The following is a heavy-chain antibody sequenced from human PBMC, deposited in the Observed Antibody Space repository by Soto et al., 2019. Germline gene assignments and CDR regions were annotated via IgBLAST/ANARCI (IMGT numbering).Heavy chain of an antibody. J-gene: IGHJ4*02. CDR3: ANGFVGVCYHCPYYFDS. D-gene: IGHD2-8*01. CDR2: ISTSGGNT. V-gene: IGHV3-23*01. Sequence: EVHLLESGGGLVQPGGSLRLFSAASGFTFSSYVMNWVRLAPGKGLEWVSGISTSGGNTYYADYVKGRFTISRDNSKNTLYLQMNSLRAEVTAVYYCANGFVGVCYHCPYYFDSWGQGALVTVS. CDR1: GFTFSSYV.